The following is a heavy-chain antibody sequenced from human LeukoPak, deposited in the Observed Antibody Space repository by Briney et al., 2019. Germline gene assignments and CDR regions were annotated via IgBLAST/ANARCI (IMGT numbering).Heavy chain of an antibody. Sequence: GGSLRLSCAASGFTFSTYWMHWVRQTPGKGLEWVANINQGGSDKYYVDSVKGRFTISRDNANNLLYLQMNSLRGEDTAVYYCTRDRSRAEDDWGQGTLVTVSS. CDR2: INQGGSDK. CDR3: TRDRSRAEDD. V-gene: IGHV3-7*01. J-gene: IGHJ4*02. D-gene: IGHD1-14*01. CDR1: GFTFSTYW.